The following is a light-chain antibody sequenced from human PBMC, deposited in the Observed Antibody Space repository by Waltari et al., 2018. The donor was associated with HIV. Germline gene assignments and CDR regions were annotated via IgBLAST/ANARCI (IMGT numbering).Light chain of an antibody. Sequence: DIQMTQSPSTLSASVGDRVTITCRASQSISSWLAWYQQKPGKAPKLLIYKASSLEGGVPSRFSGSGYGTEFTLTISSLQPDDFVTYYCQQYNSYSWTFGQGTKVEIK. J-gene: IGKJ1*01. V-gene: IGKV1-5*03. CDR1: QSISSW. CDR2: KAS. CDR3: QQYNSYSWT.